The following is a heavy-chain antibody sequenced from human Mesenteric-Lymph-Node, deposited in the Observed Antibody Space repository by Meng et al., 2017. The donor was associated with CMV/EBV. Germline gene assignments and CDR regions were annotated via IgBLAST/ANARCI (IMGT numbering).Heavy chain of an antibody. CDR1: GFTFSGSA. CDR2: IKSKTDGGTT. V-gene: IGHV3-15*01. Sequence: GESLKISCAASGFTFSGSAMHWVRQASGKGLEWVGRIKSKTDGGTTDYAAPVKGRFTISRDDSKNTLYLQMNSLKTEDTAVYYCTTVAPGYYFDYWGQGTLVTVSS. D-gene: IGHD3-10*01. CDR3: TTVAPGYYFDY. J-gene: IGHJ4*02.